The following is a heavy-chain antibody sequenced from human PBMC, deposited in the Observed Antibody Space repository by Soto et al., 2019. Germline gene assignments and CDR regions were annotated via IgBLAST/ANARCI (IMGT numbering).Heavy chain of an antibody. J-gene: IGHJ5*01. Sequence: GGSLRLSCAASGFTFSSYAMSWVRQAPGKGLEWVSAISGSGGSTYYADSVKGRFTISRANSKNTLYLQMNSLRAEDTDVYYCAKDPASPFWIAAAGTPDSWGQGTLVTVSS. V-gene: IGHV3-23*01. D-gene: IGHD6-13*01. CDR1: GFTFSSYA. CDR2: ISGSGGST. CDR3: AKDPASPFWIAAAGTPDS.